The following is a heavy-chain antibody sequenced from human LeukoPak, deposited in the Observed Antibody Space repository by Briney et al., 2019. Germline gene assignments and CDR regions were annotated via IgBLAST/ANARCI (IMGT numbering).Heavy chain of an antibody. D-gene: IGHD6-19*01. CDR1: GFTFSNSA. CDR2: LSGSGITT. Sequence: GGSLRLSCAASGFTFSNSAMSWVRQAPGKGLEWVSTLSGSGITTYYADPVKGRFTISRDNSKNTLYLQMNSLRAEDTAVYYCAKGIYSSGWSYFDYWGHGTLVTVPS. CDR3: AKGIYSSGWSYFDY. V-gene: IGHV3-23*01. J-gene: IGHJ4*01.